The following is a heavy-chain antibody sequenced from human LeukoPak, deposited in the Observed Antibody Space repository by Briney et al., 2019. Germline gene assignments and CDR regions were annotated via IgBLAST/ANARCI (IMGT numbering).Heavy chain of an antibody. CDR2: ISGIGGST. V-gene: IGHV3-23*01. D-gene: IGHD3-22*01. J-gene: IGHJ4*02. CDR3: AKDPYYDSSGYYRPHFDY. CDR1: GFTFSSYG. Sequence: PGGSLRLSCAASGFTFSSYGMSWVRQAPGKGLESVSAISGIGGSTYYAYYATGRGTISRENSKNTLYLQMNSRIAEDTAVYYCAKDPYYDSSGYYRPHFDYWGQGTLVTVSS.